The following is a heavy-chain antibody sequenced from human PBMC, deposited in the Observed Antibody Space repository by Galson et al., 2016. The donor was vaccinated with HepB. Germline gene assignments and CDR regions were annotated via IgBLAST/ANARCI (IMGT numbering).Heavy chain of an antibody. CDR3: ARRDSGWSLFDY. J-gene: IGHJ4*02. CDR2: IYPGDSDT. V-gene: IGHV5-51*01. Sequence: QSGAEVKKPGESLKISCQGSGYTFTNHWIGWVRQMPGKGLEWMGIIYPGDSDTRCSPSFQGQVTISADKSTRTAYLQWSSLKASDTAMYYCARRDSGWSLFDYWGQGTLLTVSS. CDR1: GYTFTNHW. D-gene: IGHD6-19*01.